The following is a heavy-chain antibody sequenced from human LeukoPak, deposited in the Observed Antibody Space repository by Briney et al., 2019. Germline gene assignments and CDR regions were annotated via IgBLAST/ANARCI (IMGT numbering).Heavy chain of an antibody. D-gene: IGHD5-24*01. Sequence: GESLKISCKGSGYSFTTYWIAWVRQMPGKGLEWMGFVYPGDSDTRYSPPFQGQVTISADKSINTAYLQWSSLKASDTAMYYCARQSAGRDGYKDYWGQGTLVTVSS. CDR2: VYPGDSDT. J-gene: IGHJ4*02. CDR1: GYSFTTYW. CDR3: ARQSAGRDGYKDY. V-gene: IGHV5-51*01.